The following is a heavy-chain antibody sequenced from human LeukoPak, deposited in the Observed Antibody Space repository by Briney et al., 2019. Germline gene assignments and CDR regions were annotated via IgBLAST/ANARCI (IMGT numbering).Heavy chain of an antibody. CDR3: ARGRYDSSGYSYYFDY. J-gene: IGHJ4*02. CDR1: GYTFTSYD. D-gene: IGHD3-22*01. CDR2: MNPNSGNT. V-gene: IGHV1-8*01. Sequence: ASVKVSCKASGYTFTSYDINWVRQATGQGLEWMGWMNPNSGNTGYAQKFQGRVTMTRNTSISTAYMELSSLRSEDTAVYYCARGRYDSSGYSYYFDYWGQGTLVTVS.